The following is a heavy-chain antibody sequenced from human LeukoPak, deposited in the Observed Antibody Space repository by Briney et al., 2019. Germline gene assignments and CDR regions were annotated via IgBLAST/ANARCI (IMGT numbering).Heavy chain of an antibody. CDR2: INPNGGST. CDR3: ARGYCSGGSCHYTIYYFDY. CDR1: GYTFTSYY. V-gene: IGHV1-46*01. D-gene: IGHD2-15*01. J-gene: IGHJ4*02. Sequence: GASVKASCKASGYTFTSYYMHWVRQAPGQGLEWMGIINPNGGSTSYAQKFQGKVTMTRNTSTSTVYMELSSLRSEDPAVYYCARGYCSGGSCHYTIYYFDYWGQGTLVTVSS.